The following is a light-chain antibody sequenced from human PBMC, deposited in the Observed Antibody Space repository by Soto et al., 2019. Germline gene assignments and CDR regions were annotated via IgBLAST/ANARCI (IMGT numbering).Light chain of an antibody. CDR1: SSNIGAVYD. CDR2: GNT. J-gene: IGLJ3*02. V-gene: IGLV1-40*01. Sequence: QPVLTQPPSVSGAPGQRVTISCTGSSSNIGAVYDVHWYQQLPGTAPKLLIYGNTNRPSGVPDRFSGSKSGTSASLAITGLQAEDEADYYCQSYDNSLSGWVFGGGTKVTVL. CDR3: QSYDNSLSGWV.